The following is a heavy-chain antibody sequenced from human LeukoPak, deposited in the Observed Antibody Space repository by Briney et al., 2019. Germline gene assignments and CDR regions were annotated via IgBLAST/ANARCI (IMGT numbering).Heavy chain of an antibody. D-gene: IGHD6-25*01. CDR3: ARGIAANWFDP. CDR1: GFSFSSYA. J-gene: IGHJ5*02. CDR2: ISYDGNTQ. Sequence: GGSLRLSCAASGFSFSSYAMHWVRQAPGKGLEWVAVISYDGNTQSYANSVKGRFTISRDNSKNTLYLQLNSLRAEDTAVYYCARGIAANWFDPWGQGTLVTVSS. V-gene: IGHV3-30*04.